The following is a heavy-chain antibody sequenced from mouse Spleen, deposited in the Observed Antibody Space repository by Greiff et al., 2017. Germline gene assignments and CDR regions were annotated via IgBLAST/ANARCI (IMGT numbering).Heavy chain of an antibody. CDR3: ARDRTTARYYAMDY. CDR2: ISAGGSYT. CDR1: GFTFSSYA. V-gene: IGHV5-4*01. J-gene: IGHJ4*01. D-gene: IGHD1-2*01. Sequence: EVKLVESGGGLVKPGGSLKLSCAASGFTFSSYAMSWVRQTPEKRLEWVATISAGGSYTYYPDNVKGRFTISRDNAKNNLYLQMSHLKSEDTAMYYCARDRTTARYYAMDYWGQGTSVTVSS.